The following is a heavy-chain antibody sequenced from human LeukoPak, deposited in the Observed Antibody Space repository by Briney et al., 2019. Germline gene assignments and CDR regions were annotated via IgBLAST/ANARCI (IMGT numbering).Heavy chain of an antibody. J-gene: IGHJ4*02. CDR2: ISSSGGTI. V-gene: IGHV3-48*03. Sequence: GGSLRLSCAASGFTFSGHEMNWVRQVPGKGLEWVSYISSSGGTIYYADSVKGRFTISRDNAKNSLYLQMNSPRAEDTAVYYCARDLPYYGDRNYFDYWGQGTLVTVSS. CDR3: ARDLPYYGDRNYFDY. D-gene: IGHD4-17*01. CDR1: GFTFSGHE.